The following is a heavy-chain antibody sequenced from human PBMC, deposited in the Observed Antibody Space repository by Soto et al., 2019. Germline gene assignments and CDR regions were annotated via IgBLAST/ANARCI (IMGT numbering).Heavy chain of an antibody. CDR2: MHNSGST. V-gene: IGHV4-61*01. CDR3: ARGHYDFWSGYFATIDY. J-gene: IGHJ4*02. CDR1: GGSVSSGNYN. Sequence: SETLSLTCTVSGGSVSSGNYNWGWIRQPPGKGLEWIGYMHNSGSTKYNPSLKSRVTISADTSKNQFSLKLSSVTAADSAVYYCARGHYDFWSGYFATIDYWGQGTLVTVSS. D-gene: IGHD3-3*01.